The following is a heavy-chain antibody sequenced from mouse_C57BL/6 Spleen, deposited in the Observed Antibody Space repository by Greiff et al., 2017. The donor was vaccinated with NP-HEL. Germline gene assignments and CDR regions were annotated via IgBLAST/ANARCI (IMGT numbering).Heavy chain of an antibody. V-gene: IGHV1-82*01. D-gene: IGHD2-4*01. CDR3: ARSGYDYDGASWFAY. CDR2: IYPGDGDT. J-gene: IGHJ3*01. CDR1: GYAFSSSW. Sequence: QVQLQQSGPELVKPGASVKISCKASGYAFSSSWMNWVKQRPGKGLEWIGRIYPGDGDTNYNGKFKGKAKLTADKSSSTAYMQRRSLTSEDSAVYFCARSGYDYDGASWFAYWGQGTLVTVSA.